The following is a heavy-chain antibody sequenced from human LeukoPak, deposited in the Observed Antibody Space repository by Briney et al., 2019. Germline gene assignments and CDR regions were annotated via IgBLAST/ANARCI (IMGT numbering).Heavy chain of an antibody. CDR2: ISGSGGST. J-gene: IGHJ4*02. Sequence: GGSLGLSCAASGFTFSSYAMSWVRQAPGKGLEWVSAISGSGGSTYYADSVKGRFTISRDNSKNTLYLQMNSLRAEDTAVYYCATGRGYSGYATDYWGQGTLVTVSS. D-gene: IGHD5-12*01. V-gene: IGHV3-23*01. CDR1: GFTFSSYA. CDR3: ATGRGYSGYATDY.